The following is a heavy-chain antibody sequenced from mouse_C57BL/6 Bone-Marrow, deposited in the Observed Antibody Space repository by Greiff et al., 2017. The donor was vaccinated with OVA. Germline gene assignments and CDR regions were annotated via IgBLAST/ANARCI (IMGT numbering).Heavy chain of an antibody. V-gene: IGHV1-69*01. J-gene: IGHJ4*01. D-gene: IGHD1-1*01. CDR2: IDPSDSYT. Sequence: VQLQQPGAELVMPGASVKLSCKASGYTFTSYWMHWVKQRPGQGLAWIGEIDPSDSYTNYNQKFKGKSTLTVDKSSSTAYMQLSSLTSEDSAVYYCAREGITTVVARAMDYWGQGTSVTVSS. CDR1: GYTFTSYW. CDR3: AREGITTVVARAMDY.